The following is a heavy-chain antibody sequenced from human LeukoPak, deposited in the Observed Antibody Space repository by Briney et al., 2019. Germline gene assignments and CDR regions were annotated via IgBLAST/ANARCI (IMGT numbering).Heavy chain of an antibody. V-gene: IGHV3-73*01. Sequence: PGGSLRLSCAASGFTFSGSAMHWVRQASGKGLEWIGRIRSKANNYATAYAASVKGRFTISRDDSKNTAYLQMNSLKTGNTAVYFRSSGLSVLRSNNTPVDYWGQGTLVTVSS. CDR3: SSGLSVLRSNNTPVDY. CDR1: GFTFSGSA. J-gene: IGHJ4*02. CDR2: IRSKANNYAT. D-gene: IGHD4-17*01.